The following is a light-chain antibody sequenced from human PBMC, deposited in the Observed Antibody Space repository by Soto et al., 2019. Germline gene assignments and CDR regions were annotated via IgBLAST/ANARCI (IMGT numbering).Light chain of an antibody. CDR2: ASS. CDR3: QQTDSTPIT. J-gene: IGKJ5*01. V-gene: IGKV1-39*01. CDR1: QPISNN. Sequence: DIQMTQSPSSLSASVGDRVTITCRASQPISNNLNWYQQRPGKPPNLLIYASSSVQRGVPPRFSDGGSGTEFTLTISSLQPEDFAIYYCQQTDSTPITFGQGTRLEIK.